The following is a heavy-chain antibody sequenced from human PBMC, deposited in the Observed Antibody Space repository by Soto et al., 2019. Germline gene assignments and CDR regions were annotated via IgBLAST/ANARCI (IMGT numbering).Heavy chain of an antibody. Sequence: QVQMVQSGTEVKRPGASVKVSCKTSGYSFTGFGISWVRQAPGQGLEWMGWSNSYGTTSNYPPKFQGRVTMTKDTSTSTAYMELTSLRSDDTAIYSGARPVGFCSSGDGYNWFDSWGQGTLVTVSS. J-gene: IGHJ5*01. CDR2: SNSYGTTS. CDR3: ARPVGFCSSGDGYNWFDS. CDR1: GYSFTGFG. D-gene: IGHD2-2*01. V-gene: IGHV1-18*01.